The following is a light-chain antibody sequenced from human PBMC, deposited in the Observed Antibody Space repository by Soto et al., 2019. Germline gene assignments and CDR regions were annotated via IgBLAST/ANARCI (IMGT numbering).Light chain of an antibody. CDR2: DAS. Sequence: DIQMTQSPSSLSASVGDRVTITCRASLRISSHLNWYQQKQGKVPKLLIYDASNLQSGVASRFSGSGSGTDFTLTISSLQPEDFASYYCQQSYDSPRTLGQGTKLQIK. V-gene: IGKV1-39*01. J-gene: IGKJ2*01. CDR1: LRISSH. CDR3: QQSYDSPRT.